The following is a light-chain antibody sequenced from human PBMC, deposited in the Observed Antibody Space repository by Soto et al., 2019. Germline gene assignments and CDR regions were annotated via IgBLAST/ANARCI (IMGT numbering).Light chain of an antibody. CDR3: QQNSTYPLT. CDR1: QSITTF. J-gene: IGKJ4*01. CDR2: DAS. V-gene: IGKV1-5*01. Sequence: DIQMTQSPSTLSASIGDRVTITCRASQSITTFLAWYPQKPGKAPQILTYDASKLAPGAPPRLRGGESGTEFPLTISSLPLDDFATYYCQQNSTYPLTFGGGTKVDIK.